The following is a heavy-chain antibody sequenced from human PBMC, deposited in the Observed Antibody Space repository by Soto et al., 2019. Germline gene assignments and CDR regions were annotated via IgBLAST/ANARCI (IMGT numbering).Heavy chain of an antibody. D-gene: IGHD4-4*01. CDR1: AFPFSSYV. CDR2: ISGGGSNT. Sequence: GGSLRLSCAASAFPFSSYVMSWVRQAPGKGLEWVSGISGGGSNTFYADYVKGRFTISRDNSKNTLLLQMNSLGAEDTAVYYCAKDSNKYSSSLRGRYFDYWGQGIGVNVSS. V-gene: IGHV3-23*01. CDR3: AKDSNKYSSSLRGRYFDY. J-gene: IGHJ4*02.